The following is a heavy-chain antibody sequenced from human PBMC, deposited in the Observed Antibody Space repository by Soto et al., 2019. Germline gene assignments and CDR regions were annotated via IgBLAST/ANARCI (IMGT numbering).Heavy chain of an antibody. CDR3: ARDRTVRYFDP. V-gene: IGHV4-31*03. CDR1: GGSISSGGYY. D-gene: IGHD3-9*01. Sequence: SETLSLTCTVSGGSISSGGYYWSWIRQHPGKGLEWIGYIYYSGSTYYNPPLKSRVTISVDTSKNQFSLKLSSVTAADTAVYYCARDRTVRYFDPWGQGTLVTVSS. CDR2: IYYSGST. J-gene: IGHJ5*02.